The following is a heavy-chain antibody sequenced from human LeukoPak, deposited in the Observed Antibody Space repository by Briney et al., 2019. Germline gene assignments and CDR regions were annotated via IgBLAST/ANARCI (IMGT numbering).Heavy chain of an antibody. Sequence: GGSLRLSCAASGFTFSSYSMNWVRQAPGKGLEWVSYISSSSSTIYYADSVKGRFTISRDNAKNSLYLQMNSLRAEDTAVYYCASLSLRWSDYWGQGTLVTVSS. CDR1: GFTFSSYS. J-gene: IGHJ4*02. CDR2: ISSSSSTI. V-gene: IGHV3-48*04. D-gene: IGHD4-23*01. CDR3: ASLSLRWSDY.